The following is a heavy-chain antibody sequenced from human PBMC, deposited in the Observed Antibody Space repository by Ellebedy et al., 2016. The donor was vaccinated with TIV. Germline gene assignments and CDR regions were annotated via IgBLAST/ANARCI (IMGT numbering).Heavy chain of an antibody. V-gene: IGHV3-33*08. J-gene: IGHJ4*02. CDR3: AKSYDSRGGGADY. Sequence: GGSLRLSCAASGFTFSSYGMQWVRQAPGKGLEWVAVIWYDGSNKYFVDSVKGRFSISRDNSNNTVYLEMNRLRVEDTAVYFCAKSYDSRGGGADYWGQGTVVTVSS. CDR2: IWYDGSNK. CDR1: GFTFSSYG. D-gene: IGHD3-22*01.